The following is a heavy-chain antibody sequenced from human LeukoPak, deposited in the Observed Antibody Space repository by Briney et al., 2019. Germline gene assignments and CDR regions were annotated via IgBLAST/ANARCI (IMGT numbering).Heavy chain of an antibody. CDR1: GFTFSSYG. CDR2: ISYDGSNK. V-gene: IGHV3-30*19. J-gene: IGHJ4*02. CDR3: ARVMITFGGVDY. D-gene: IGHD3-16*01. Sequence: PGGSLRLSCAASGFTFSSYGMHWVRQAPGKGLEWVAVISYDGSNKYYADSVKGRFTISRDNSKNTLYLQMNSLRAEDTAVYYCARVMITFGGVDYWGQGTLVTVSS.